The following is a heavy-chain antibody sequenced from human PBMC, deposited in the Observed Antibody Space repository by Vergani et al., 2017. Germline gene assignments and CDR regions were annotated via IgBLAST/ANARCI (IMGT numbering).Heavy chain of an antibody. CDR2: IVVGSGNT. CDR1: GFTFTSSA. V-gene: IGHV1-58*02. CDR3: AATRILQQFSNYELDY. Sequence: QLLESGGGLVQPGGSLRLSCAASGFTFTSSAMQWVRQARGQRLEWIGWIVVGSGNTNYAQKFQERVTITRDMSTSTAYMELSSLRSEDTAVYYCAATRILQQFSNYELDYWGQGTLVTVSS. D-gene: IGHD4-11*01. J-gene: IGHJ4*02.